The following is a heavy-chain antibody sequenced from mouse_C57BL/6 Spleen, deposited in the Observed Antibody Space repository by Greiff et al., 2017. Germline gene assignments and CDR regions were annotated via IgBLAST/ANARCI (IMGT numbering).Heavy chain of an antibody. J-gene: IGHJ1*03. V-gene: IGHV5-15*01. CDR3: AREDYGSEGYFDV. Sequence: DVMLVESGGGLVQPGGSLKLSCAASGFTFSDYGMAWVRQAPRKGPEWVAFISNLAYSIYYADTVTGRFTISRENAKNTLYLEMSSLRSEDTAMYYCAREDYGSEGYFDVWGTGTTVTVSS. D-gene: IGHD1-1*01. CDR2: ISNLAYSI. CDR1: GFTFSDYG.